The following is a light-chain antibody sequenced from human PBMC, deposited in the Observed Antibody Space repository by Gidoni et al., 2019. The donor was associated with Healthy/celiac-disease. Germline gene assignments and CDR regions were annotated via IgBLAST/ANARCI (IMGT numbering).Light chain of an antibody. CDR3: QQYNSYTLFT. V-gene: IGKV1-5*01. CDR2: DAS. Sequence: DIQMTPSPSTLSASVGDRVTITCRASQIISSWLAWYQQKPGKAPKLLIYDASSLESGVPSRFSGSGSGTEFTLTISSLQPDDFATYYCQQYNSYTLFTFGPGTKVDIK. J-gene: IGKJ3*01. CDR1: QIISSW.